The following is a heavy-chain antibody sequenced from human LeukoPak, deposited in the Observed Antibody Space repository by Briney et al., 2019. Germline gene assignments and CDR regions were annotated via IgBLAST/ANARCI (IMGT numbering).Heavy chain of an antibody. CDR2: IYYSGST. D-gene: IGHD3-10*01. Sequence: SETLSLTCTVSGGSISSYYWSWIRQPPGKGLEWIGYIYYSGSTNYNPSLKSRVTISVDTSKNQFSLKLSFVTAADTAVYYCAGTYKYYYGSGTYYTFDPWGQGTLVTVSS. J-gene: IGHJ5*02. CDR3: AGTYKYYYGSGTYYTFDP. V-gene: IGHV4-59*12. CDR1: GGSISSYY.